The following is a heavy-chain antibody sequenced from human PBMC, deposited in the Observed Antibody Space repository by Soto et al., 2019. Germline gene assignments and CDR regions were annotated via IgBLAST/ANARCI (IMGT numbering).Heavy chain of an antibody. J-gene: IGHJ4*02. V-gene: IGHV4-61*01. CDR2: IYYSGST. CDR1: GGSISSSSYY. CDR3: ARVERKQQLIDY. Sequence: SETLSLTCTVSGGSISSSSYYWSWIRQPPGKGLEWIGYIYYSGSTNYNPSLKSRVTISVDTSKNQFSLKLSSVTAADTAVYYCARVERKQQLIDYWGQGTLVTVSS. D-gene: IGHD6-13*01.